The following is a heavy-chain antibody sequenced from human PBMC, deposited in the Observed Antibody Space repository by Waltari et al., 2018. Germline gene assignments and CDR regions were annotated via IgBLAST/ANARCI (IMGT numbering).Heavy chain of an antibody. CDR2: SKREIDGGTA. V-gene: IGHV3-15*01. Sequence: QLVESGGGLVKPGESLRLSCVASGYPFNDAWMSWVRQAPGKGLEWVGRSKREIDGGTAEYVESVKDRLTISRDDSKNTLYLQMNGLKSEDAAVYFCVRESFGNDIWGQGTLVTVSS. CDR3: VRESFGNDI. D-gene: IGHD3-10*01. J-gene: IGHJ4*02. CDR1: GYPFNDAW.